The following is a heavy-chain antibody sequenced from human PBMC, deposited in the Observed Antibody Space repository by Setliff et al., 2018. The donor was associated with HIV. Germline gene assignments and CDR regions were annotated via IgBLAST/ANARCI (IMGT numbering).Heavy chain of an antibody. D-gene: IGHD3-10*01. CDR3: ARVAAGTYGKGDWFDP. CDR1: GGSISSTNW. V-gene: IGHV4-4*02. J-gene: IGHJ5*02. Sequence: PSETLSLTCAVSGGSISSTNWWNWVRQPPGKGLEWIGEIYHSGDTNYNPSLKSRVTISVDKSKNQFSLKLTPVTAADTAVYYCARVAAGTYGKGDWFDPWGQGTQVTVSS. CDR2: IYHSGDT.